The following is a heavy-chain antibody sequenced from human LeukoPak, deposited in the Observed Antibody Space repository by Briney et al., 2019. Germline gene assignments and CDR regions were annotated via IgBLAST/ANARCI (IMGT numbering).Heavy chain of an antibody. Sequence: SETLSLTCTVSGGSISSYYWSWIRQPPGKGLEYIGSIYYSGSTNYNPSLRSRVTISVDTSKNQISLRLTSVTAADTAVYYCARGRLGSSWGDYMDVWGKGTTVTVSS. J-gene: IGHJ6*03. CDR2: IYYSGST. CDR3: ARGRLGSSWGDYMDV. D-gene: IGHD6-13*01. CDR1: GGSISSYY. V-gene: IGHV4-59*01.